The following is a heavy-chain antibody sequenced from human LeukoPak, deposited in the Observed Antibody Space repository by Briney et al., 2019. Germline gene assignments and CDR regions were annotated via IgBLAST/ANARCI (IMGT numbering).Heavy chain of an antibody. CDR1: GFTFGDFA. CDR2: IRSVNYGGAV. J-gene: IGHJ4*02. CDR3: ARGTPELFADY. V-gene: IGHV3-49*03. D-gene: IGHD1-26*01. Sequence: GGSLRLSCTTSGFTFGDFAMSWFRQAPGKGLEWVGFIRSVNYGGAVEYAASVKGRFTISRDNAKNSLYLQMNSLRAEDTAVYYCARGTPELFADYWGQGTLVTVSS.